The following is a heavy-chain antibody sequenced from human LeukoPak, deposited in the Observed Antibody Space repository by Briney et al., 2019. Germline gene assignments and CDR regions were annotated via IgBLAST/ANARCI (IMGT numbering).Heavy chain of an antibody. D-gene: IGHD1-7*01. CDR1: GFTFSNSA. CDR3: AKGGNSAPLDY. CDR2: ISTSGSDT. J-gene: IGHJ4*02. Sequence: GGSLRLSCAASGFTFSNSAMTWVRQALGKGLEWVSAISTSGSDTIYTDSVKDRFTISRDNSKNTLYLQMNSLRAEDTAVYYCAKGGNSAPLDYWGQGTLVTVSS. V-gene: IGHV3-23*01.